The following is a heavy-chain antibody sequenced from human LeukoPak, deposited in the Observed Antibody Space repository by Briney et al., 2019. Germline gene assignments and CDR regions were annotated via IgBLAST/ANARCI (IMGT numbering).Heavy chain of an antibody. Sequence: GGSLRLSCAASGFTFSSYWMSWVRQAPGKGLEWVANIKQDGSEKDFVDSVKGRFTISRDNAKNSLFLQMSSLRAEDTAVYYCARDQGFSNTWGQGTLVTVSS. CDR1: GFTFSSYW. CDR2: IKQDGSEK. V-gene: IGHV3-7*01. D-gene: IGHD3-3*02. J-gene: IGHJ5*02. CDR3: ARDQGFSNT.